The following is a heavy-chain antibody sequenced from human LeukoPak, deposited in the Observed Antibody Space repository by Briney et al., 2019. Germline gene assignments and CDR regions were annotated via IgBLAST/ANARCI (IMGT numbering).Heavy chain of an antibody. CDR2: ISGSGGST. J-gene: IGHJ4*02. CDR1: GFTFSSYA. CDR3: ATTVTITDMGAY. Sequence: GGSLRLSCAASGFTFSSYAMSWVRQAPGKGLEWVSAISGSGGSTYYADSVKGRFTISRDNSKNTLYLQMNSLRAEDTAVYYCATTVTITDMGAYWGQGTLVTVSS. D-gene: IGHD4-17*01. V-gene: IGHV3-23*01.